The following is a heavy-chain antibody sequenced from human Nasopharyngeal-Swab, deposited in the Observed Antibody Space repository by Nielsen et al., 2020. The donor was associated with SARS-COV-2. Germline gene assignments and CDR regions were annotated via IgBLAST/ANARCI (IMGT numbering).Heavy chain of an antibody. D-gene: IGHD5-18*01. Sequence: ASVKASCKASGYTFTGYYMHWVRQAPGQGLEWMGWINPNSAGTNYAQMFQGRVTMARDTSISTAYMELSRLRSDDTAVYYRARDGIQRWRWWGQGTMVTVSS. J-gene: IGHJ4*02. CDR2: INPNSAGT. V-gene: IGHV1-2*02. CDR1: GYTFTGYY. CDR3: ARDGIQRWRW.